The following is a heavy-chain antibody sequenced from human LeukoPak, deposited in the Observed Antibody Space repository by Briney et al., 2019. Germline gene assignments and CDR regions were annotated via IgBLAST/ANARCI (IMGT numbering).Heavy chain of an antibody. V-gene: IGHV4-59*01. CDR1: GDPISTYH. CDR3: ARDKRHSYGRYFAH. D-gene: IGHD5-18*01. CDR2: MQSTGNS. Sequence: SETLSLTCSVFGDPISTYHWNWIRKSPGKGLEWIAYMQSTGNSQYNPSLKSRVAMSVDTSKNQVVLNLSSVTAADTAVYYCARDKRHSYGRYFAHWGQGMLVAVSS. J-gene: IGHJ4*02.